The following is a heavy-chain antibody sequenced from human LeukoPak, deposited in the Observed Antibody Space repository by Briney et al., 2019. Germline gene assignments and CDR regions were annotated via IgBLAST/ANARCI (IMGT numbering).Heavy chain of an antibody. CDR2: ITATGGI. CDR3: TTVSGSSWYHLLVDY. Sequence: GGSLRLSCAASTFAFSSYAMTWVRQAPGKGLEWVSSITATGGISYADSVKGRFTISRDNSKSTLYLQMSSLRAEDTAVYYCTTVSGSSWYHLLVDYWGQGTLVTVSS. V-gene: IGHV3-23*01. D-gene: IGHD6-13*01. J-gene: IGHJ4*02. CDR1: TFAFSSYA.